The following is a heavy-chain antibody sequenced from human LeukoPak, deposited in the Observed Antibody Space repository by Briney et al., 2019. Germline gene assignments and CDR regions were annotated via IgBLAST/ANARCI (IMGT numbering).Heavy chain of an antibody. Sequence: GGSLRLSCAVSGFTFSSYSMHWVRQAPGKGLEWVAVISYDGSNKYYADSVKGRFTISRDNAKNSLYLRMNSLRAEDTAVYYCARDSGEQQLVPGEYDYWGQGTLVTVSS. D-gene: IGHD6-13*01. J-gene: IGHJ4*02. CDR2: ISYDGSNK. V-gene: IGHV3-30-3*01. CDR1: GFTFSSYS. CDR3: ARDSGEQQLVPGEYDY.